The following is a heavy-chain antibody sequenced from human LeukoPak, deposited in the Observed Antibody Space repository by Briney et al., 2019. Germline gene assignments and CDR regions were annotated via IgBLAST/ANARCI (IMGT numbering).Heavy chain of an antibody. CDR1: GYTFTSYG. D-gene: IGHD5/OR15-5a*01. Sequence: GASVKVSCKASGYTFTSYGISWVRQAPGQGLEWMGWISAYNGNTNYAQKLQGRVTMTTDTSTSTAYMELRSLRSDDTAVYYCARDQGVYANLYYFDYWGQGTLVTVSS. V-gene: IGHV1-18*01. CDR3: ARDQGVYANLYYFDY. J-gene: IGHJ4*02. CDR2: ISAYNGNT.